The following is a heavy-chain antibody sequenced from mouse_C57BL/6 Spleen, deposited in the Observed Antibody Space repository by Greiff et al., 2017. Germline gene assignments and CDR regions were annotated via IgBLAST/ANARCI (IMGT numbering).Heavy chain of an antibody. CDR2: IDPSDSYT. D-gene: IGHD1-1*01. J-gene: IGHJ4*01. CDR3: ARGYYGSSYNAMDY. CDR1: GYTFTSYW. Sequence: QVQLQQPGAELVRPGTSVKLSCKASGYTFTSYWMHWVKQRPGQGLEWIGVIDPSDSYTNYNQKFKGKATLTVDTSSSTAYMQLSSLTSEDSAVXYCARGYYGSSYNAMDYWGQGTSVTVSS. V-gene: IGHV1-59*01.